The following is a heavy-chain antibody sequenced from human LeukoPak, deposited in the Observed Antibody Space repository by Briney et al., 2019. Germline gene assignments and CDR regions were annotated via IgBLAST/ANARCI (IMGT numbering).Heavy chain of an antibody. Sequence: GGSLRLSCAASGFTFSSYSMNWVRQAPGKGLEWVSSISSSSSDIYYADSVKGRFTISRDNAKNSLYLQMNSLRAEDTAVYYCARALVSGLTYYYDSSGYAFGYWGQGNLVTVSS. CDR3: ARALVSGLTYYYDSSGYAFGY. CDR1: GFTFSSYS. D-gene: IGHD3-22*01. J-gene: IGHJ4*02. CDR2: ISSSSSDI. V-gene: IGHV3-21*01.